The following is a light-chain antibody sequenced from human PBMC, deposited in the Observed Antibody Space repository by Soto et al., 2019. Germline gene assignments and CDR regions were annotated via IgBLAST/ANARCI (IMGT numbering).Light chain of an antibody. CDR1: QSVSSSY. Sequence: EIVLTQSPGTLSLSPGERATLSCRASQSVSSSYLAWYQQKPGQAPRLLIYGASIRATGIPDRFSGSGSGTDFTLTISRLEPEDFAVYYCQQYGRSTIFTLGPGTKVDIK. CDR3: QQYGRSTIFT. V-gene: IGKV3-20*01. J-gene: IGKJ3*01. CDR2: GAS.